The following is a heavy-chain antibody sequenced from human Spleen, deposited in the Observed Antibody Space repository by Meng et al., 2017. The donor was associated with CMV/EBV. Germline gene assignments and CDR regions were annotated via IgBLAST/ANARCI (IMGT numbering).Heavy chain of an antibody. CDR2: IIPIFGTP. Sequence: SVKVSCKASGYTFTSYYMHWVRQAPGQGLEWMGGIIPIFGTPNYAQKFQGRVTITTDESTSTAYMELSSLRSEDTAVYYCAWFPEVMSMVSDYYYGVGVWGQGTTVTVSS. CDR3: AWFPEVMSMVSDYYYGVGV. CDR1: GYTFTSYY. V-gene: IGHV1-69*05. J-gene: IGHJ6*02. D-gene: IGHD3-10*01.